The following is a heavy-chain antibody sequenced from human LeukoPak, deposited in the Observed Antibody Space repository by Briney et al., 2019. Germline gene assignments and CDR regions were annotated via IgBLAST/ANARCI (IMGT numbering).Heavy chain of an antibody. CDR2: ISGSSDRT. J-gene: IGHJ4*02. V-gene: IGHV3-23*01. CDR3: ARGPGGSYSFDY. CDR1: GFTFSNYA. D-gene: IGHD1-26*01. Sequence: GGSLRLSCAASGFTFSNYAISWVRQTPGEGLEWVSVISGSSDRTNYAHSVQGRFTISRDNAKNTVYLQMNSLRAEDSAVYYCARGPGGSYSFDYWGQGTLVTVSS.